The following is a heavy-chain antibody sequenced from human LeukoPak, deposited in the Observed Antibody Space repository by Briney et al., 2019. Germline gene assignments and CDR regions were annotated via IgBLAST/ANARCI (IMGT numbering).Heavy chain of an antibody. Sequence: SETLSLTCTVSGGSISSSSYYWGWIRQPPGKGLEWIGSIYYSGSTYYNPSLKSRVTISVDTSKNQFSLKLSSVTAADTAVYYCARVSGGACGGDCYSDYWGQGTLVTVSS. CDR2: IYYSGST. J-gene: IGHJ4*02. CDR1: GGSISSSSYY. CDR3: ARVSGGACGGDCYSDY. D-gene: IGHD2-21*02. V-gene: IGHV4-39*07.